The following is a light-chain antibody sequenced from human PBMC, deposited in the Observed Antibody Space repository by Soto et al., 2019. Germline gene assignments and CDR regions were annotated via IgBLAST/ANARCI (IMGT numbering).Light chain of an antibody. CDR3: AAGDNSLGGVF. CDR2: FDD. J-gene: IGLJ2*01. V-gene: IGLV1-36*01. CDR1: TSNIGNNA. Sequence: QSVLTQPPSVSEAPRQRVTISCSGSTSNIGNNAVSWYQQFPGKAPTLIIYFDDLLPSGVSDRFSGSKSGTSASLAISGLQSEDEADYSWAAGDNSLGGVFFGGGTQLTFL.